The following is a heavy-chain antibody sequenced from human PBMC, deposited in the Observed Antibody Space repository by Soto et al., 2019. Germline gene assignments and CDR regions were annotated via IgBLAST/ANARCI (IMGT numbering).Heavy chain of an antibody. V-gene: IGHV4-59*01. J-gene: IGHJ6*02. CDR3: ATGGSEGGLDV. CDR2: LYYSGNT. Sequence: QMQLQESGPGVVKPSETLSLTCTVSGASISTYYWTWIRQAPGKGLEWIGYLYYSGNTNYNPSLKSRVTMSVDTSKNHFYLTLTSATAADTAVYFCATGGSEGGLDVWGQGTTVAVS. CDR1: GASISTYY. D-gene: IGHD3-10*01.